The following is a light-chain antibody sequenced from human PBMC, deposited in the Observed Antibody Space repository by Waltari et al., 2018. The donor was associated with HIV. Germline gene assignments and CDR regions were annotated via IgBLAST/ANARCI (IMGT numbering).Light chain of an antibody. CDR3: QQYGSSPPLLT. CDR1: QSVSSSY. J-gene: IGKJ4*01. CDR2: GAS. V-gene: IGKV3-20*01. Sequence: EIVLTQSPGTLSLSPGERATLSCRASQSVSSSYLAWYQQKPGQAPRLRIYGASSRATGIPDRFSGSGSGTDFTLTISRLEPEDFAVYYCQQYGSSPPLLTVGGGTKVEIK.